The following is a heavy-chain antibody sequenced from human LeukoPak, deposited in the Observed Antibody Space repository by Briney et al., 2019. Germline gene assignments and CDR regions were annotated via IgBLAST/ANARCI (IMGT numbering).Heavy chain of an antibody. CDR1: GYTFTGYY. CDR3: ARDRAYYDILTGYSYYFDY. Sequence: ASVKVSCKASGYTFTGYYMHWVRQAPGQGLEWMGWINPNSGGTNYAQKFQGRVTMTRDTSISTAYMELSRLRSDDTAVYYCARDRAYYDILTGYSYYFDYWGQGTLVTVSS. CDR2: INPNSGGT. V-gene: IGHV1-2*02. D-gene: IGHD3-9*01. J-gene: IGHJ4*02.